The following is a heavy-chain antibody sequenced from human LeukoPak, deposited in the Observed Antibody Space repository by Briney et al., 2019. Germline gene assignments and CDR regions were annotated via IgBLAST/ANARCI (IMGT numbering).Heavy chain of an antibody. Sequence: SETLSLTCTASGGSISSSSYYWGWIRQPPGKGLEWIGSIYYSGSTYYNPSLKSRVTISVDTSKNQFSLKLSSVTAADTAVYYCARHSWEPPYWYFDLWGRGTLVTVSS. D-gene: IGHD1-26*01. CDR3: ARHSWEPPYWYFDL. CDR1: GGSISSSSYY. V-gene: IGHV4-39*01. J-gene: IGHJ2*01. CDR2: IYYSGST.